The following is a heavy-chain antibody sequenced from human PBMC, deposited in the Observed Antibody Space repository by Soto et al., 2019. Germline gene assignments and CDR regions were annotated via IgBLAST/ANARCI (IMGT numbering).Heavy chain of an antibody. V-gene: IGHV1-18*01. Sequence: QVQLVQSGAEVKKPGASVKVSCKASGYTFTSYGISWVRQAPGQGLEWMGWISAYNSNTNYAQKLQGRVTMTRDTPTSTADMELRSQRSDDTAVYDCARDAQGVFLRYWGQGTLVTVSS. CDR3: ARDAQGVFLRY. J-gene: IGHJ4*02. CDR1: GYTFTSYG. D-gene: IGHD3-16*01. CDR2: ISAYNSNT.